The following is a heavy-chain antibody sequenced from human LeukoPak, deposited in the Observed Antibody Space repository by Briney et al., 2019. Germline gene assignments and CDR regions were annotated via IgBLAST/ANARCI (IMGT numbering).Heavy chain of an antibody. D-gene: IGHD3-10*01. J-gene: IGHJ4*02. CDR3: ARGGILWFGESLFDY. Sequence: PGGSLRPSCAASGFTFSTYWMHWVRQAPGKGLVWVSRINRDASSIAYADSVQGRFTISRDNAKKSLHLQMNSLRAEDTAVYYCARGGILWFGESLFDYWGQGTLVTVSS. V-gene: IGHV3-74*01. CDR1: GFTFSTYW. CDR2: INRDASSI.